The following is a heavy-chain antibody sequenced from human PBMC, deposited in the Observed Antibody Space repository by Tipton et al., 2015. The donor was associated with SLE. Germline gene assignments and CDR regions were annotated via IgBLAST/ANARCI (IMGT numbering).Heavy chain of an antibody. Sequence: TLSLTCTVSGDSISRSAYYWGWIRQPPGKGLEWIGSINYSGNTYYNPSLKSRLTIFVDTSKNQFSLKLTSVTAADTAVYYCSRGSGYGDAHLDYWGQGTLVTVSS. CDR1: GDSISRSAYY. D-gene: IGHD4-17*01. CDR2: INYSGNT. CDR3: SRGSGYGDAHLDY. J-gene: IGHJ4*02. V-gene: IGHV4-39*07.